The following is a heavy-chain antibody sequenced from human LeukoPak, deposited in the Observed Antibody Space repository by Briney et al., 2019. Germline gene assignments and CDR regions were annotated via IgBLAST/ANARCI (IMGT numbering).Heavy chain of an antibody. D-gene: IGHD4-11*01. J-gene: IGHJ5*02. CDR1: GFTFSSYS. V-gene: IGHV3-21*06. CDR3: TRGMDHINYAWFDP. Sequence: GGSLRLSCAASGFTFSSYSLNWVRQAPGKGLEWVSSISSSSSYVYYADSVKGRFTISRDNAENSLYLQMDSLRVEDTAVYYCTRGMDHINYAWFDPWGQGTLVIVSS. CDR2: ISSSSSYV.